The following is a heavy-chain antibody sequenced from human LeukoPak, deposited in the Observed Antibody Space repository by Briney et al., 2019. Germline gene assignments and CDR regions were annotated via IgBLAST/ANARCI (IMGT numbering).Heavy chain of an antibody. Sequence: SETLSLTCTVSGGSISSYYWSWIRQPPGKGLEWIGYIYYSGSTNYNPSLKSRVTISVDTSKNQFSLKLSSVTAADTAVYYCATPGGYCSSTGCYGAFDIWGQGTMVTVSS. CDR3: ATPGGYCSSTGCYGAFDI. J-gene: IGHJ3*02. V-gene: IGHV4-59*08. CDR1: GGSISSYY. D-gene: IGHD2-2*03. CDR2: IYYSGST.